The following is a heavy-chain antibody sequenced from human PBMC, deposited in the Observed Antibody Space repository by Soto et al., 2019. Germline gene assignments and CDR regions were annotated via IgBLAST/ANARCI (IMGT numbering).Heavy chain of an antibody. V-gene: IGHV3-30*18. Sequence: QVVLVESGGGVVQSGRSPRLSCEASGFTFRHFAMHWVRQAPGKGLEWVAVISYDASEEYYADSVKGRFTISRDKSGDTVYLQMDSLRVEDTAVYYCAKAHYDFWSGTRDYFDSWGQGTLVTVSS. CDR2: ISYDASEE. CDR1: GFTFRHFA. CDR3: AKAHYDFWSGTRDYFDS. J-gene: IGHJ4*02. D-gene: IGHD3-3*01.